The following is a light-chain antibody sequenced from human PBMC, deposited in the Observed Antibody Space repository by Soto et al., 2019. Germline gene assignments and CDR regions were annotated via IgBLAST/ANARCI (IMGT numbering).Light chain of an antibody. V-gene: IGKV3-11*01. CDR2: DAS. Sequence: EIVLTQSPVTLSLSPGERATLSCRASHGINTFLAWYQQRPGQPPRLLIYDASNRATDIPARFSGSGSGTDFTLTISSLEPEDFAVYFCQHRGNCPPTFGQGTKVEIK. CDR1: HGINTF. J-gene: IGKJ1*01. CDR3: QHRGNCPPT.